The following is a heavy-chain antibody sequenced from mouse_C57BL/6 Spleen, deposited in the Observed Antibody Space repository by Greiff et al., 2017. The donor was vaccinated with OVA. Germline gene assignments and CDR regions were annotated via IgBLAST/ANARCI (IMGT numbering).Heavy chain of an antibody. V-gene: IGHV5-17*01. CDR2: ISSGSSTI. J-gene: IGHJ4*01. CDR3: AMIYAGLMDY. Sequence: EVKVEESGGGLVKPGGSLKLSCAASGFTFSDYGMHWVRQAPEKGLEWVAYISSGSSTIYYADTVKGRFTISRDNAKNTLFLQMTSLRSEDTAMYYCAMIYAGLMDYWGQGTSVTVSS. CDR1: GFTFSDYG. D-gene: IGHD2-3*01.